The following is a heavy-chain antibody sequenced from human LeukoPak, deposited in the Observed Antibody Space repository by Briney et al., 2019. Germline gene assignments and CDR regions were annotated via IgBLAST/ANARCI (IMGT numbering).Heavy chain of an antibody. J-gene: IGHJ6*03. Sequence: GESLKISCKGSGYSFTSYWIGWVRQMPGKGLEWMGMIYPGDSDTRYSPSFQGQVTISADKSISTAYLQWSSLKASDTAMYYCARHHLNYDFWNYYMDVWGKGTTVTVSS. V-gene: IGHV5-51*01. CDR1: GYSFTSYW. D-gene: IGHD3-3*01. CDR3: ARHHLNYDFWNYYMDV. CDR2: IYPGDSDT.